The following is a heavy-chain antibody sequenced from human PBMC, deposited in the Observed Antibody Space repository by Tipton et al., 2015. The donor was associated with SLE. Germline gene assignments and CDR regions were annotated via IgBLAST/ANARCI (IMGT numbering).Heavy chain of an antibody. V-gene: IGHV3-21*01. D-gene: IGHD3-10*01. CDR2: ISSSSSYI. CDR3: ARAPSGPIQDVPVDLDY. J-gene: IGHJ4*02. CDR1: GFTFSSYS. Sequence: SLRLSCAASGFTFSSYSMNWVRQAPGKGLEWVSSISSSSSYIYYADSVKGRFTISRDNAKNSLYLQMNSLRAEDTAVYYCARAPSGPIQDVPVDLDYWGQGTLVTVSS.